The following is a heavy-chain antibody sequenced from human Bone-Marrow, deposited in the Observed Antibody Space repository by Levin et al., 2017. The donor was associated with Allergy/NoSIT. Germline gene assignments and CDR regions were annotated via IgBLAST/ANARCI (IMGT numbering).Heavy chain of an antibody. V-gene: IGHV3-23*01. CDR1: GFSFDRFT. Sequence: PGGSLRLSCVASGFSFDRFTLSWLRQAPGRGLEWVSGISGTGFATYYADSVKGRFTISRDNSRNTLFLQMNSLTVEDTAIYYCAILVAGWGQRFDYWGHGNLVTVSA. CDR3: AILVAGWGQRFDY. D-gene: IGHD5-12*01. J-gene: IGHJ4*01. CDR2: ISGTGFAT.